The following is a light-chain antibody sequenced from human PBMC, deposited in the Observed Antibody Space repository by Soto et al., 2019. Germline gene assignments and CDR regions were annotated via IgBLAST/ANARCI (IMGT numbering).Light chain of an antibody. V-gene: IGKV1-9*01. J-gene: IGKJ4*01. Sequence: DIQLTQSPSFLSASLGDRVTITCRASQGISHYLAWYQQKPGKAPKLLIYAASTLQSAVPSRFSGSGSGTEFTLTISSLQPDDFATYYCQQYDNYPLTFGGGTKVDI. CDR2: AAS. CDR3: QQYDNYPLT. CDR1: QGISHY.